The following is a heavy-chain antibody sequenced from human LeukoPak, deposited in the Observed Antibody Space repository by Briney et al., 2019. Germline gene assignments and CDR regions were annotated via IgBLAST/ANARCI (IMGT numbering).Heavy chain of an antibody. V-gene: IGHV1-2*02. CDR3: ARDGGSGWYHFDY. D-gene: IGHD6-19*01. CDR1: GYTFTGYY. Sequence: PGASVKVSCKASGYTFTGYYMHWVRQAPGQGLEWMGWINPNSGGTNYAQKFQGRVTMTRDTSISTAYMELSRLRSEDTAMYYCARDGGSGWYHFDYGGQGTLVTVSS. J-gene: IGHJ4*02. CDR2: INPNSGGT.